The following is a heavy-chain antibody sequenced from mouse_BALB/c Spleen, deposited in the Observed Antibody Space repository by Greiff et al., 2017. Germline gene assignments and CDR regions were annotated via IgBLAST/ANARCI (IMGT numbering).Heavy chain of an antibody. V-gene: IGHV5-4*02. Sequence: EVQLVESGGGLVKPGGSLKLSCAASGFTFSDYYMYWVRQTPEKRLAWVATISDGGSYTYYPDSVKGRFTISRDNAKNNLYLQMSSLKSEDTAMYYCARDRGQGLDYWGQGTTLTVSS. D-gene: IGHD3-1*01. J-gene: IGHJ2*01. CDR1: GFTFSDYY. CDR3: ARDRGQGLDY. CDR2: ISDGGSYT.